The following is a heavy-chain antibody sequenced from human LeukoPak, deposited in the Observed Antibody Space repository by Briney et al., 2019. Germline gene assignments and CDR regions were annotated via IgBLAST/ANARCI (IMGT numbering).Heavy chain of an antibody. D-gene: IGHD3-22*01. CDR2: LTTSGGGT. J-gene: IGHJ3*02. CDR1: GFTFSSYA. V-gene: IGHV3-23*01. Sequence: PGGTLRLSCAASGFTFSSYAISWLRQAPGKGLEWISALTTSGGGTYFTDSVKGRFTISRDKSKNTLYLQMSSLRAEDTAVYYCARVSVVDIIRGAFDIWGQGTVVTVSS. CDR3: ARVSVVDIIRGAFDI.